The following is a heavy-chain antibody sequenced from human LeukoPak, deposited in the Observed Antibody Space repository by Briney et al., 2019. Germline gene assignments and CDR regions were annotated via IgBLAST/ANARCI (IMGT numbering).Heavy chain of an antibody. Sequence: SETLSLTCAVSGGSISSSNWWSWVRQPPGKGLEWIGEIYHSGSTNYNPSLKSRVTISVDKSKNQFSLKLSSVTAADTAVYYCARRPLGYCSGGSCYPGGNWGQGTLVTVSS. V-gene: IGHV4-4*02. CDR2: IYHSGST. CDR3: ARRPLGYCSGGSCYPGGN. CDR1: GGSISSSNW. D-gene: IGHD2-15*01. J-gene: IGHJ4*02.